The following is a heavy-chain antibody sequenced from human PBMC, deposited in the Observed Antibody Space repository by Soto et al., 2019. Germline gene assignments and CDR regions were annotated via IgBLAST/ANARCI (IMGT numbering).Heavy chain of an antibody. Sequence: TLSLTCSVSGGSISSGHYYWSWIRQPPGKGLEWIGRMYISGTTKYNPSLKSRVTMSADTAKNQFSLKLTSVTAADTAIYYCARMSNSGFYRPEGDYYYYGMDVWGQGTTVT. D-gene: IGHD3-22*01. J-gene: IGHJ6*02. CDR3: ARMSNSGFYRPEGDYYYYGMDV. V-gene: IGHV4-61*02. CDR2: MYISGTT. CDR1: GGSISSGHYY.